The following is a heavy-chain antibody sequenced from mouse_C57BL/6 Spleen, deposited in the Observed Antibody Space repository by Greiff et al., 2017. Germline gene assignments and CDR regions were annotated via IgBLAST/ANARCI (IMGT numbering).Heavy chain of an antibody. CDR2: IYPGDGDT. J-gene: IGHJ4*01. D-gene: IGHD2-3*01. Sequence: QVQLKESGPELVKPGASVKISCKASGYAFSSSWLNWVKQRPGKGLEWIGRIYPGDGDTNYNGKFKGKATLTADKSSSTAYMQLSSLTSEDSAVYFCARGYLMDYWGQGTSVTVSS. CDR1: GYAFSSSW. V-gene: IGHV1-82*01. CDR3: ARGYLMDY.